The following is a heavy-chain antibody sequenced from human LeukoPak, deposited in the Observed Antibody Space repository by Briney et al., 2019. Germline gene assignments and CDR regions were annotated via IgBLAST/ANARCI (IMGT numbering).Heavy chain of an antibody. CDR3: AITGYSSRRNWFDP. Sequence: SETLSLTCTVSGGSISSSSYYWGWIRQPPGKGLEWIGSIYYSGSTYYNPSLQSRVTISVATSKNQFSLKLSSVTAADTAVYYCAITGYSSRRNWFDPWGQGTLVTVSS. CDR1: GGSISSSSYY. D-gene: IGHD6-13*01. J-gene: IGHJ5*02. V-gene: IGHV4-39*01. CDR2: IYYSGST.